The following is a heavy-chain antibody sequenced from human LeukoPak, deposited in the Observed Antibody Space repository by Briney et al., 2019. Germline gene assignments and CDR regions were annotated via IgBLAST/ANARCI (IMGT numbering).Heavy chain of an antibody. CDR1: GGTFSSYA. V-gene: IGHV1-69*05. Sequence: SVKVSCKASGGTFSSYAISWVRQAPGQGLEWMGGIIPIFGTANYAQKFQGRVTMTRDTSTSTVYMELSTLRSEDTAVYYCVRSGPIANQFCFDYWGQGTLVTVSS. J-gene: IGHJ4*02. D-gene: IGHD1-14*01. CDR3: VRSGPIANQFCFDY. CDR2: IIPIFGTA.